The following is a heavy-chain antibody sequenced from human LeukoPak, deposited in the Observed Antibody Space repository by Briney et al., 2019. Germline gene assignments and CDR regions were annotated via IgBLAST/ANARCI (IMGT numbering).Heavy chain of an antibody. V-gene: IGHV3-74*01. CDR2: INTDGSTT. J-gene: IGHJ4*02. D-gene: IGHD3-3*01. CDR1: GFTLSGYW. Sequence: GGSLRLSCAASGFTLSGYWMHWVRQAPGKGLVWVSRINTDGSTTDYADSVKGRLTISRDNAKNTLYLQMNSLRDEDTAVYYCARAVFWSGYYDYWGQGNLVTVSS. CDR3: ARAVFWSGYYDY.